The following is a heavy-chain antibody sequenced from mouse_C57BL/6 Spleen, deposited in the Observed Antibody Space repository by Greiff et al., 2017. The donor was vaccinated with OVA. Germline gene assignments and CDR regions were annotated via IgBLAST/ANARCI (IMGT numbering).Heavy chain of an antibody. CDR2: IDPEDGAT. V-gene: IGHV14-2*01. CDR3: ARRGGTGY. J-gene: IGHJ2*01. CDR1: GFNIKDYY. Sequence: EVQLQQSGAELVKPGASVKLSCTASGFNIKDYYMHWVKQSTEQGLEWIGRIDPEDGATTYAPKFQGKATITADTSANTGYLQLSSLTSEDTAVYYCARRGGTGYWGQGTTLTVSA. D-gene: IGHD3-3*01.